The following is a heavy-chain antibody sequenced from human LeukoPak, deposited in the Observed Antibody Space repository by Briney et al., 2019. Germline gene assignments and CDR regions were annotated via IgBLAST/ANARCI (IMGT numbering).Heavy chain of an antibody. D-gene: IGHD2-2*01. CDR2: IYTSGST. Sequence: SETLSLTCTVSGGSISSYYWSWIRQPAGKGLEWIGRIYTSGSTNYNPSLKSRVTISVGTSKNQFSLKLSSVTAADTAVYYCARDGRYCSSTSCSNWYFDLWGRGTLVTVSS. V-gene: IGHV4-4*07. CDR1: GGSISSYY. J-gene: IGHJ2*01. CDR3: ARDGRYCSSTSCSNWYFDL.